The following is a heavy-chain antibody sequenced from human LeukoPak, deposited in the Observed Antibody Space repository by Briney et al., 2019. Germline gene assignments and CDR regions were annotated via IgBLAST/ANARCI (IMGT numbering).Heavy chain of an antibody. CDR2: IFYSGST. Sequence: SETLSLTCTVSGGSIISADHYWSWIRQPPGKGLEWFGYIFYSGSTYYNPSLKSRLTISVDTSKNQFSLKLGSVTAADTAVYYCARGYYDVLTNYPKNFDQWGQGTLVTVSS. V-gene: IGHV4-30-4*01. D-gene: IGHD3-9*01. CDR3: ARGYYDVLTNYPKNFDQ. J-gene: IGHJ4*02. CDR1: GGSIISADHY.